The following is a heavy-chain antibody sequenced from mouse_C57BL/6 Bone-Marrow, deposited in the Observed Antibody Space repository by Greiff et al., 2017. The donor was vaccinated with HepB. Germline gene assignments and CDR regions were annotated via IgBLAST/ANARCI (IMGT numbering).Heavy chain of an antibody. D-gene: IGHD1-1*01. J-gene: IGHJ2*01. CDR2: IDPEDGDT. CDR1: GFNIKDYY. CDR3: TTRGLLRFLFDY. V-gene: IGHV14-1*01. Sequence: EVQLQQSGAELVRPGASVKLSCTASGFNIKDYYMHWVKQRPEQGLEWIGRIDPEDGDTAYAPKFQGKATMTADTSSNTAYLQLRSLTSEDTAVYYCTTRGLLRFLFDYWGQGTTLTVSS.